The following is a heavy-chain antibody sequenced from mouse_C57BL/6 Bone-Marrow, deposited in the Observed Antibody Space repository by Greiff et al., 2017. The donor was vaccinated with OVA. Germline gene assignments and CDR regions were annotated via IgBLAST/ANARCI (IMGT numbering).Heavy chain of an antibody. Sequence: QVQLQQSGAELARPGASVKLSCKASGYTFTSYGISWVKQRTGQGLEWIGEIYPRSGNTYYNEKFKGKATLTADKSSSTAYMELRSLTSEDSAVYFCASGRYDGNYDAMDYWGQGTSVTVSS. CDR1: GYTFTSYG. J-gene: IGHJ4*01. D-gene: IGHD2-1*01. V-gene: IGHV1-81*01. CDR2: IYPRSGNT. CDR3: ASGRYDGNYDAMDY.